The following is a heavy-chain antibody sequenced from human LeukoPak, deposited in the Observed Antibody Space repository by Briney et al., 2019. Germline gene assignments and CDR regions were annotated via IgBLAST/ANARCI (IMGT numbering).Heavy chain of an antibody. Sequence: SETLSLTCAVYGGSFSGYYWSWIRQPPGKGLEWIGEINHSGSTNYNPSLKSRVTISVDTSKNQFSLKLSSVTAADTAVYYCARVGQADIVVVPAAPHVYYYGMDVWGQGTTVTVSS. J-gene: IGHJ6*02. CDR1: GGSFSGYY. V-gene: IGHV4-34*01. CDR3: ARVGQADIVVVPAAPHVYYYGMDV. CDR2: INHSGST. D-gene: IGHD2-2*01.